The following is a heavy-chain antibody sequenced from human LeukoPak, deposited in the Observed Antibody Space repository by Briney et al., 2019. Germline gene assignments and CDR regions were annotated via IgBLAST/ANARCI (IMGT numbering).Heavy chain of an antibody. D-gene: IGHD1-26*01. V-gene: IGHV1-2*04. CDR1: GYTFTGYY. CDR2: INPNSGGT. Sequence: GASVKVSCKASGYTFTGYYMHWVRQAPGQGLEWMGWINPNSGGTNYAQKFQGWVTMTRDTSISTAYMELSRLRSDDTAVYYCARSGRGGGSYSVDYWGQGTLVTVSS. CDR3: ARSGRGGGSYSVDY. J-gene: IGHJ4*02.